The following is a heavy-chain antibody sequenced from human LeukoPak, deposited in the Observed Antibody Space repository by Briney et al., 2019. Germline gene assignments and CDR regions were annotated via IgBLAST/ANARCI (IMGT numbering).Heavy chain of an antibody. CDR2: ISTYNGDT. V-gene: IGHV1-18*01. Sequence: ASVTVSFKTSGYTFSSYGINWVRQAPGQGLEWMGWISTYNGDTHYAQKLQGRVTMTTDTSTSTAYMDLRSLTSDDTAVYYCVRGILSDDTLTGPWGQGTLVTVSS. J-gene: IGHJ5*02. CDR1: GYTFSSYG. D-gene: IGHD3-9*01. CDR3: VRGILSDDTLTGP.